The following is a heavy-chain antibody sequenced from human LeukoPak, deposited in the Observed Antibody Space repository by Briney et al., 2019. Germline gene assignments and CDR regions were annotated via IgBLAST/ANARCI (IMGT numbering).Heavy chain of an antibody. CDR3: AKYYYDLSGDY. CDR2: IWYDGSNK. D-gene: IGHD3-22*01. V-gene: IGHV3-33*06. Sequence: GTSLRLSCAASGFTFSNYGMHWVRQAPGKGLEWVAVIWYDGSNKYYADSVKGRFTISRDNSKRTLYLQMNGLRVEDTAVYYCAKYYYDLSGDYWGQGTLVTASS. J-gene: IGHJ4*02. CDR1: GFTFSNYG.